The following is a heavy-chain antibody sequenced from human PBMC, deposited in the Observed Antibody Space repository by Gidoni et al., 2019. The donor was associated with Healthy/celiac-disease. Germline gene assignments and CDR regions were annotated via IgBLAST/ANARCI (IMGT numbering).Heavy chain of an antibody. D-gene: IGHD3-22*01. V-gene: IGHV3-9*01. CDR3: AKDRYGGYDSSGYYFDY. CDR1: GFTFDDYA. Sequence: EVQLVESGGGLVQPGRSLRLSCAASGFTFDDYAMHWVRQAPGKGLEWVSGISWNSGSIGYADSVKGRFTISRDNAKNSLYLQMNSLRAEDTALYYCAKDRYGGYDSSGYYFDYWGQGTLVTVSS. J-gene: IGHJ4*02. CDR2: ISWNSGSI.